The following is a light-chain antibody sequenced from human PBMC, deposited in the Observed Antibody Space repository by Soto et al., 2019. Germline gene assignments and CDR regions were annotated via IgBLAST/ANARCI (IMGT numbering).Light chain of an antibody. J-gene: IGKJ1*01. CDR2: DAF. Sequence: DIQMTQSPPPLSASVGDSVTITCRASQSVDNWLAWYQQKPGKAPELLIYDAFSLKSGVSSRFSGSRSGTEFALTISSLQPDDSATYYCQRYDSPPPTFGQGTKVDIK. CDR1: QSVDNW. CDR3: QRYDSPPPT. V-gene: IGKV1-5*01.